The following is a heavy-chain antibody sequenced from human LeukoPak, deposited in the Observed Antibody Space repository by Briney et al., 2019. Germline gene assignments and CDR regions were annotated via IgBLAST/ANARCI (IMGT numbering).Heavy chain of an antibody. V-gene: IGHV1-46*01. D-gene: IGHD3-3*01. J-gene: IGHJ1*01. Sequence: ASVKVSCKAAGYTFTSYYMHWVRQAPGQGLEWVGRINPSDGSTTSAQRFQGRIIMTRDTSTSAVYMELRSLSSEDTAMYFCASHLRFLEWLPEYFQHWGQGTLDTVSS. CDR2: INPSDGST. CDR3: ASHLRFLEWLPEYFQH. CDR1: GYTFTSYY.